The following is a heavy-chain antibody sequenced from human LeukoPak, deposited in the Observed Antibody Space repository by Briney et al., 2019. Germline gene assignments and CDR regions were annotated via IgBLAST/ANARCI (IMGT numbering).Heavy chain of an antibody. CDR3: ARDRAVRGPFDY. D-gene: IGHD2-15*01. CDR1: GFTFSSYG. J-gene: IGHJ4*02. V-gene: IGHV3-30*03. Sequence: PGGSLRLSCAASGFTFSSYGMHWVRQAPGKGLEWVAVISYDGSNKYYADFVKGRFTISRDNSKNTLYLQMNSLRAEDTAVYYCARDRAVRGPFDYWGQGTLVTVSS. CDR2: ISYDGSNK.